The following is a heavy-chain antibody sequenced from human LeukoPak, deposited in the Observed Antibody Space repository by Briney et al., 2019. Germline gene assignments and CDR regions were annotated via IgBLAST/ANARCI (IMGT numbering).Heavy chain of an antibody. CDR2: MNPNSGNT. V-gene: IGHV1-8*03. CDR1: GYTFTSYD. Sequence: GASVKVSCKASGYTFTSYDINWVRQATGQGLEWMGWMNPNSGNTGYAQKFQGRVTITRNTSISTAYMELSSLRSEDTAVYFCARHSPRGSYYDFDNWGQGTLVTVSS. D-gene: IGHD3-22*01. CDR3: ARHSPRGSYYDFDN. J-gene: IGHJ4*02.